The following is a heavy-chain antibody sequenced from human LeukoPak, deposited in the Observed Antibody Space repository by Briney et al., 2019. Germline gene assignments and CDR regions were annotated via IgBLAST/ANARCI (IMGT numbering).Heavy chain of an antibody. J-gene: IGHJ4*02. V-gene: IGHV3-21*01. CDR2: ITSSSSYI. Sequence: GGSLRLSCAASGFTFSSYNMNWVRQAPGKGLEWVSSITSSSSYIYYADSVKGRFTISRDNAKNSLYLQMNSLRAEDTAVYYCARGPSGYHNTGGQGTLVTVSS. D-gene: IGHD5-12*01. CDR3: ARGPSGYHNT. CDR1: GFTFSSYN.